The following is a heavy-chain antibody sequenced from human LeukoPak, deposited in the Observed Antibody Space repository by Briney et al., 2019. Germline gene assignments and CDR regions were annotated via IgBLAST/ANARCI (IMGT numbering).Heavy chain of an antibody. CDR3: AKLAFHWYFDL. D-gene: IGHD1-1*01. CDR2: ISSSSSTT. J-gene: IGHJ2*01. CDR1: GFTFSSYS. Sequence: GGSLRLSCAASGFTFSSYSMNWVRQAPGKGLEWVSYISSSSSTTYYADSVKGRFTISRDNSKNTLYLQMNSLRAEDTAVYYCAKLAFHWYFDLWGRGTLVTVSS. V-gene: IGHV3-48*01.